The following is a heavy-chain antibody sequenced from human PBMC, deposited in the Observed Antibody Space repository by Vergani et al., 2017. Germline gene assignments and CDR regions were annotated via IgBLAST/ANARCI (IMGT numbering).Heavy chain of an antibody. J-gene: IGHJ4*02. CDR1: GFTFSSYA. D-gene: IGHD2-2*01. CDR3: AREISESDIVVVPAAYYFDY. CDR2: ISGSGGST. Sequence: EVQLLESGGGLVQPGGSLRLSCAASGFTFSSYAMSWVRQAPGKGLEWVSAISGSGGSTYYADSVKGRFTISRDNSKNTLYLQMNSLRAEDTAVYYCAREISESDIVVVPAAYYFDYWGQGTLVTVSS. V-gene: IGHV3-23*01.